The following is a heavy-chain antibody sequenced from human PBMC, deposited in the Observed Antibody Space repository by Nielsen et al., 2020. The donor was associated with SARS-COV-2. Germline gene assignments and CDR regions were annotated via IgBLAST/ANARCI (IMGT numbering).Heavy chain of an antibody. CDR2: IDWDDDK. V-gene: IGHV2-70*11. CDR3: ARIEIGAWYFDY. Sequence: SGPTLVKPTQTLTLTCTFPGFSLSTSGMCVSWIRQPPGKALEWLARIDWDDDKYYSTSLKTRLTISKDTSKNQVVLTMTNMDPVDTATYYCARIEIGAWYFDYWGQGTLVTVSS. CDR1: GFSLSTSGMC. J-gene: IGHJ4*02. D-gene: IGHD1-26*01.